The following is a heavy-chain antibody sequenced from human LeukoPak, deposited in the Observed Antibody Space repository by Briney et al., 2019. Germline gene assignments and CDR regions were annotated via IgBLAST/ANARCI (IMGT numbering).Heavy chain of an antibody. V-gene: IGHV1-8*03. CDR3: ARGRSITIFGVVIMQDDAFDI. D-gene: IGHD3-3*01. CDR2: MNPNSGNT. Sequence: ASVKVSCTASGYTFTSYDINWVRQATGQGLEWMGWMNPNSGNTGYAQKFQGRVTITRNTSISTAYMELSSLRSEDTAVYYCARGRSITIFGVVIMQDDAFDIWGQGTMVTVSS. J-gene: IGHJ3*02. CDR1: GYTFTSYD.